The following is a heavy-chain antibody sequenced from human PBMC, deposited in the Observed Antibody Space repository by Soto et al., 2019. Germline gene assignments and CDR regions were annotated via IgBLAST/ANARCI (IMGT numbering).Heavy chain of an antibody. V-gene: IGHV1-46*01. CDR1: GYTFTSYY. J-gene: IGHJ6*02. CDR3: AREVPAADHNYCYGMDV. CDR2: INPSGGST. Sequence: ASVKVSCKASGYTFTSYYMHWVRQAPGQGLEWMGIINPSGGSTSYAQKFQGRVTMTRDTSTSTVYMELSSLRSVDTAVYYCAREVPAADHNYCYGMDVWGQGTTVTVSS. D-gene: IGHD2-2*01.